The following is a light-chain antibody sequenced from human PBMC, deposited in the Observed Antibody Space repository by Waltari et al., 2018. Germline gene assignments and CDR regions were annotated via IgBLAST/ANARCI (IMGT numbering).Light chain of an antibody. V-gene: IGKV3-15*01. Sequence: EIVMTQSPATLSVSPGERATLSCRASQSVSRNLAWDQQKPGQAPSLLIYGASTRATGIPARFSGSGSGTEFTLTISSLQSEDFAVYYCQQYNNWPPWTFGQGTKVEIK. J-gene: IGKJ1*01. CDR1: QSVSRN. CDR2: GAS. CDR3: QQYNNWPPWT.